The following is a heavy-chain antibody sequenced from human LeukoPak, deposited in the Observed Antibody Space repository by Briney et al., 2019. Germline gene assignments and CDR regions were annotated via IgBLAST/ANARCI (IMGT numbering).Heavy chain of an antibody. CDR3: ARHRSSSTWTNFDS. V-gene: IGHV5-51*01. CDR2: VYPGDSDT. D-gene: IGHD6-13*01. Sequence: PGESLQISCKGSGYSFTSYWIGWVRQMPGKGLEWMGIVYPGDSDTKYSPSFQGQVTISADKSISTAYLQWSSLRASDTAMYYCARHRSSSTWTNFDSWGQGTLVTVSS. CDR1: GYSFTSYW. J-gene: IGHJ4*02.